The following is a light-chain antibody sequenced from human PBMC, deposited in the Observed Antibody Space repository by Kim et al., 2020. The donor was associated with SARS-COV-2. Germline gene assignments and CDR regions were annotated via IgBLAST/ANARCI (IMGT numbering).Light chain of an antibody. J-gene: IGLJ2*01. CDR3: ATWDDSLNEEV. CDR2: PDN. Sequence: GQKVTISCSGGTSNIGRNTVNWYQQFPGKSPKLLINPDNQRPSGVPDRFSGTRSGSSAFLAINGLQSEDEADYHCATWDDSLNEEVFGGGTQLTVL. CDR1: TSNIGRNT. V-gene: IGLV1-44*01.